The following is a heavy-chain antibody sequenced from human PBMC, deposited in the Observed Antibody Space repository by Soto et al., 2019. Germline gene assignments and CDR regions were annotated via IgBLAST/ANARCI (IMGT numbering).Heavy chain of an antibody. CDR1: GYTFSGHY. CDR2: INANSGDT. V-gene: IGHV1-2*02. Sequence: GASVKVSCKASGYTFSGHYMHWIRQAPGQGPEWLGWINANSGDTDRAPKFQGRVTMTRNTSISTAYMELSSLRSEDTAVYYCARAGLAAGTFFDYWGQGTLVTVSS. CDR3: ARAGLAAGTFFDY. J-gene: IGHJ4*02. D-gene: IGHD6-13*01.